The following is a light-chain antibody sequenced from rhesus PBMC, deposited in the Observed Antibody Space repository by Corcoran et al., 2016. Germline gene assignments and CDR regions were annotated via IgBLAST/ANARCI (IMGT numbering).Light chain of an antibody. J-gene: IGKJ4*01. CDR3: LQHSNWPLT. CDR2: GAY. V-gene: IGKV3-24*01. CDR1: QSVSSS. Sequence: EIVMTQSPATLSLSPGERATLSCRASQSVSSSLAWYQQKPGQAPRLLIYGAYSRATGIPDRFSGTGSGTDFTLTICSLEPEDVAVYYCLQHSNWPLTFGGGTKVELK.